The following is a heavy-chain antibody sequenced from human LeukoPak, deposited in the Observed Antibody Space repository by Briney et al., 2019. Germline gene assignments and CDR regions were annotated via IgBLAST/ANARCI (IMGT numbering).Heavy chain of an antibody. V-gene: IGHV3-23*01. J-gene: IGHJ4*02. Sequence: GGSLRLSCAASGFTFSSYAMSWVRQAPGKGLEWVSAISNSGDNTFYADSVKGRFTISRDNSKNTVYLQMNSLRAEDTAVYYCASNWNLDCWSQGTLVTVSS. CDR3: ASNWNLDC. CDR2: ISNSGDNT. D-gene: IGHD1-1*01. CDR1: GFTFSSYA.